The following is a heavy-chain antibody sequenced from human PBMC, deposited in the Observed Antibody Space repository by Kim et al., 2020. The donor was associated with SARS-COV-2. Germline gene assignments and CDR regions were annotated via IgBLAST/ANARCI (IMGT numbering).Heavy chain of an antibody. V-gene: IGHV3-33*01. D-gene: IGHD2-15*01. CDR3: ARRYSYYFDY. Sequence: GGSLRLSCAASGFTFSNYDMYWVRQAPGKGLEWVAVIWSDGSNKYYADSVKGRVSISRDNSRNTLYLQMNSLRVEDTAVYYCARRYSYYFDYWGQGTLVTVSS. CDR1: GFTFSNYD. CDR2: IWSDGSNK. J-gene: IGHJ4*02.